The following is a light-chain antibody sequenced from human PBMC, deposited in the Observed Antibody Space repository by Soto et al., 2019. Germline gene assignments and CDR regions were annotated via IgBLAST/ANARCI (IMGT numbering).Light chain of an antibody. CDR2: DAS. V-gene: IGKV3-15*01. CDR1: QSVNTN. Sequence: ETVMTQSPATLSASPGERAPLSCRASQSVNTNLAWYQQKPGQAPRLLIYDASTRATGIPASFSGSGSGTEFTLTIRSLQSEDSAVYYCQQYNSWPYTFGHGTKVDIK. J-gene: IGKJ2*01. CDR3: QQYNSWPYT.